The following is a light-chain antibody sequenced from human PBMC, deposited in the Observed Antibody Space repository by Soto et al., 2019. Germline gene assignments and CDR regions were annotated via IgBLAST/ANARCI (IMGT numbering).Light chain of an antibody. CDR1: QSVSSN. CDR2: GAS. V-gene: IGKV3-15*01. J-gene: IGKJ2*01. CDR3: QHYDNWPTGYT. Sequence: EVVMTQSPDTLSVSPGERHSLSCRASQSVSSNLAWYQQKPGQAPRLLIYGASTRATGIPARFSGSGSGTEFTLTINSLQSEDFAVYYCQHYDNWPTGYTFGQGTKVDIK.